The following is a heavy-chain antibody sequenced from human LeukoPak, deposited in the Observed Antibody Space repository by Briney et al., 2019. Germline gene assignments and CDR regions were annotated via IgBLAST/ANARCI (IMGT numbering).Heavy chain of an antibody. V-gene: IGHV4-59*08. CDR2: IYYSGST. Sequence: PSETLSLTCTVSGGSISSYYWSWIRQPPGKGLEWIGYIYYSGSTNYNPSLTSRVTISVDTSKNKFSLKLSSVTAADTAVYYCASLIAAAGTFDYWGQRTLVTVSS. J-gene: IGHJ4*02. D-gene: IGHD6-13*01. CDR3: ASLIAAAGTFDY. CDR1: GGSISSYY.